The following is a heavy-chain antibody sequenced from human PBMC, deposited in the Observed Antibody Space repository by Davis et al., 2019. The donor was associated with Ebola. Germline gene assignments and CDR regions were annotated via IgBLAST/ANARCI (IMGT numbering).Heavy chain of an antibody. Sequence: MPGGSLRLSCAVYGGSFSGYYWGWIRQPPGKGLEWIGSIYYSGSTYYNPSLKSRVTISVDTSKNQFSLKLSSVTAADTAVYYCARHLISDFWSGYYSNWFDPWGQGTLVTVSS. CDR1: GGSFSGYY. CDR2: IYYSGST. J-gene: IGHJ5*02. CDR3: ARHLISDFWSGYYSNWFDP. V-gene: IGHV4-39*01. D-gene: IGHD3-3*01.